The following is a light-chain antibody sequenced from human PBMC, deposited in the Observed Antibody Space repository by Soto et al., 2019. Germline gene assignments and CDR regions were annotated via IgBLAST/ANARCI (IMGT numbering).Light chain of an antibody. J-gene: IGKJ4*01. CDR1: ESISSY. CDR2: DAS. Sequence: EIVLTQSPATLSLSPGERATLSCRASESISSYLAWYQQRPGQAPSLLIYDASNRATGIPARFSGSGSGTDFPLTILTLEPEDFPVYYFQQRSKCPLTFGGGTKVQI. V-gene: IGKV3-11*01. CDR3: QQRSKCPLT.